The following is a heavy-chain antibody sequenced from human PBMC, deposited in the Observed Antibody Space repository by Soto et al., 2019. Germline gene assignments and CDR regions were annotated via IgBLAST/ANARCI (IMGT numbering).Heavy chain of an antibody. D-gene: IGHD6-19*01. J-gene: IGHJ6*01. CDR3: ARDGGVAGTYYYYYGMDV. V-gene: IGHV3-30-3*01. CDR1: GFTFSSYA. Sequence: QVQLVESGGGVVQPGRSLRLSCAASGFTFSSYAMHWVRQAPGKGLEWVAVISYDGSNKYYADSVKGRFTISRDNSTNTLYLEMNSLRAEDTAVYYCARDGGVAGTYYYYYGMDVWGQGTTVTVSS. CDR2: ISYDGSNK.